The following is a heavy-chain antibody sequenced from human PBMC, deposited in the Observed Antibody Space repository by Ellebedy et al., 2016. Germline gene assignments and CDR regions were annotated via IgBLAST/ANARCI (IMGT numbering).Heavy chain of an antibody. V-gene: IGHV1-2*02. CDR3: ARCGGSPYNFDH. D-gene: IGHD2-15*01. CDR1: SYTFTSYG. Sequence: ASVKVSXKASSYTFTSYGISWVRQAPGQGLEWMGWINPNSGGTDSARNFQDRVTMTRDKSIRTAYMELSSLRTDDTAVYYCARCGGSPYNFDHWGQGTLVTVSS. CDR2: INPNSGGT. J-gene: IGHJ4*02.